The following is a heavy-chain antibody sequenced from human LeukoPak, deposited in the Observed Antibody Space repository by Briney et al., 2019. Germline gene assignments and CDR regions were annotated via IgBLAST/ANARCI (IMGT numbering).Heavy chain of an antibody. CDR3: AREGVVVSAAVDY. J-gene: IGHJ4*02. V-gene: IGHV3-48*04. CDR1: GFTFSSYG. CDR2: ISISGSTI. D-gene: IGHD2-2*01. Sequence: TGGSLILSCAASGFTFSSYGMHWVRQAPGKGLEWVSYISISGSTIYYADSVKGRFTISRDNAKNSLYLQMNSLRAEDTAVYYCAREGVVVSAAVDYWGQGTLVTVSS.